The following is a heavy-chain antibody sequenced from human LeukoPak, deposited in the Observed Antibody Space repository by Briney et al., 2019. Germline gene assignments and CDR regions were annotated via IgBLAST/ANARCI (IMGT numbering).Heavy chain of an antibody. CDR3: ARTGDRTFDY. CDR2: ISSSSSYI. J-gene: IGHJ4*02. V-gene: IGHV3-21*04. CDR1: GFTFSSYN. Sequence: GGSLRLSCAASGFTFSSYNMNWVRQAPGKGLEWVSSISSSSSYIYYADSVKGRFTISRDNAKNSLYLQMSSLRAEDTAVYYCARTGDRTFDYWGQGTLVTVSS. D-gene: IGHD7-27*01.